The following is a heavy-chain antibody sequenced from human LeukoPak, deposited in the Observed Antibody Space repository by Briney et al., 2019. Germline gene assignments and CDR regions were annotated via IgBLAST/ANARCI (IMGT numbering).Heavy chain of an antibody. CDR3: ARREYYDSSGYR. V-gene: IGHV4-39*01. Sequence: PSETLSLTCTVSGGSISSSSYCWGRIRQPPGKGLEWIGSIYNSGSTYYNPSLKSRVTISVDTSKNQFSLKLSSVTAADTAVYFCARREYYDSSGYRWGQGTLVTVSS. CDR2: IYNSGST. J-gene: IGHJ4*02. D-gene: IGHD3-22*01. CDR1: GGSISSSSYC.